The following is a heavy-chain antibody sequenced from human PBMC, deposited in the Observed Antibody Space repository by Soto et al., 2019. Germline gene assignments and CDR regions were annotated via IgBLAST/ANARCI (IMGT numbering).Heavy chain of an antibody. CDR2: INVYNGNT. CDR3: ARGGYYGSGSYYIYFDF. CDR1: GYTFYTYG. J-gene: IGHJ4*02. V-gene: IGHV1-18*01. Sequence: QVQLVQSEPEVKKPGASVKVSCKTFGYTFYTYGISWVRQAPGQGLEWMGWINVYNGNTNYAQNVQGRVTLTTDTSTNAAYMELRSVKSDDTAVYFCARGGYYGSGSYYIYFDFWGQGTLVTVSS. D-gene: IGHD3-10*01.